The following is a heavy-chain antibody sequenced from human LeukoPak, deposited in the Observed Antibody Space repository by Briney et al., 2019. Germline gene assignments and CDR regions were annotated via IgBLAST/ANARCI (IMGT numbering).Heavy chain of an antibody. J-gene: IGHJ5*02. CDR1: GVSISSSNSY. V-gene: IGHV4-39*01. CDR2: IYYSGNT. CDR3: ARVDGSCSGGSCPSGNWFDP. Sequence: PSETLSLTCTVSGVSISSSNSYWGWIRQPPGKWLEWIGSIYYSGNTYYNASLKSQVSISIDTSKNQFSLKLTSVTAADTAVYYCARVDGSCSGGSCPSGNWFDPWGQGTLVTVSS. D-gene: IGHD2-15*01.